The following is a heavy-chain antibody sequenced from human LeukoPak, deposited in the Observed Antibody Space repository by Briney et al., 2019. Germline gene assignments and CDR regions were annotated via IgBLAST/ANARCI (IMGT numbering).Heavy chain of an antibody. CDR2: INHSGST. CDR1: GGSFSGYY. Sequence: SETLSLTCAVYGGSFSGYYWSWIRQPPGKGLEWIGEINHSGSTNYNPSLKSRVTISVDTSKNQFSLKLSSVTAADTAVYYCAKARYCSGGSCYFDYWGQGTLVTVSS. CDR3: AKARYCSGGSCYFDY. J-gene: IGHJ4*02. V-gene: IGHV4-34*01. D-gene: IGHD2-15*01.